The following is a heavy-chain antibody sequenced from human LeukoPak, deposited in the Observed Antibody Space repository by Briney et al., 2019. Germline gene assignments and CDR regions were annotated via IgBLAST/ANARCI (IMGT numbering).Heavy chain of an antibody. Sequence: ASVKVSCKASGYTFSSHGITWVRQAPGQGLEWMGWISANNGNTNYAQKLQGRVTVTTDTSTSIAYMELRSLRSDDTAVYYCAREGTAGRYYFDYWGQRTLVTVSS. CDR3: AREGTAGRYYFDY. CDR2: ISANNGNT. D-gene: IGHD3-10*01. V-gene: IGHV1-18*01. CDR1: GYTFSSHG. J-gene: IGHJ4*02.